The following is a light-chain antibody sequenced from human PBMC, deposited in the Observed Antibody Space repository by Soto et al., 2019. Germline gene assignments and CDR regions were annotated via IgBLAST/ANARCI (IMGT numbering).Light chain of an antibody. CDR3: QQYNNWPWT. Sequence: IVFTQSRRPLSLSPGERATLSCRASQSISDTLAWYQQKPGQAPRLLIYGASKRATGFPARFSGSGSGTDFTLTISSLQSEDFAVYYCQQYNNWPWTFGQGTKVDIK. V-gene: IGKV3-15*01. J-gene: IGKJ1*01. CDR1: QSISDT. CDR2: GAS.